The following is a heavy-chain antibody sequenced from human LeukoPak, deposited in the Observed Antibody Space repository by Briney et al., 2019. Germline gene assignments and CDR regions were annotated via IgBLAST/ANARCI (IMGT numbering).Heavy chain of an antibody. CDR1: GGSISSYY. CDR2: IYYSGST. J-gene: IGHJ3*02. V-gene: IGHV4-59*01. CDR3: ARDRPSGSSFLDAFDI. D-gene: IGHD1-26*01. Sequence: SETLSLTCTVSGGSISSYYWSWIRQPPGKGLEWIGYIYYSGSTNYNPSLKSRVTISVDTSKNQFSLKLSSVTAAGTAVYYCARDRPSGSSFLDAFDIWGQGTMVTVSS.